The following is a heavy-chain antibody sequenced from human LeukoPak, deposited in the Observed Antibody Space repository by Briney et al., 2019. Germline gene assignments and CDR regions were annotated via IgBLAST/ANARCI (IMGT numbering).Heavy chain of an antibody. D-gene: IGHD3-10*02. J-gene: IGHJ4*02. CDR1: GFTFSSYS. CDR3: ARGTMFPYYFDY. V-gene: IGHV3-21*01. Sequence: GGSLRLSCAASGFTFSSYSMKWVRQAPGKGLEWVSFISSSSSYIYYRDSVKGRFTISRDNAGNSLYLQMNSLRAEDTAVYYCARGTMFPYYFDYWGQGTLVTVSS. CDR2: ISSSSSYI.